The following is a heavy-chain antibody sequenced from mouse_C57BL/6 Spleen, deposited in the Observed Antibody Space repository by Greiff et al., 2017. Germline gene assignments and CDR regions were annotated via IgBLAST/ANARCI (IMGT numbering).Heavy chain of an antibody. CDR3: ARLDSNYFDY. J-gene: IGHJ2*01. CDR2: IDPSDSYT. Sequence: QVQLQQSGAELVMPGASVKLSCKASGYTFTSYWMHWVKQRPGQGLEWIGEIDPSDSYTNYNQKFKGKSTLTVDKSSSTAYMQLSSLTSEDSAVYYCARLDSNYFDYWGQGTTLTVSS. D-gene: IGHD2-5*01. V-gene: IGHV1-69*01. CDR1: GYTFTSYW.